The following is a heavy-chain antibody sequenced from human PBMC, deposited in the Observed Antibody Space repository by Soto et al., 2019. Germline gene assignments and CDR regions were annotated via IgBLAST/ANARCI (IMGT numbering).Heavy chain of an antibody. V-gene: IGHV3-73*01. D-gene: IGHD2-2*01. CDR2: IRSKANSYAT. J-gene: IGHJ4*02. CDR1: GFTFSGSA. Sequence: GGSLRLSCAASGFTFSGSAMHWVRQASGKGLEWVGRIRSKANSYATAYAASVKGRFTISRDDSKNTAYLQMNSLKTEDTAVYYCTRHRPCSSTSCYSYEDYWGQGTLVTVSS. CDR3: TRHRPCSSTSCYSYEDY.